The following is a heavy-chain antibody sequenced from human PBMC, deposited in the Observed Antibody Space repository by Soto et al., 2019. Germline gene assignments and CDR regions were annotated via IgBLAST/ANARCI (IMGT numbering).Heavy chain of an antibody. J-gene: IGHJ6*02. CDR1: GYTFSDYF. D-gene: IGHD1-26*01. Sequence: ASVKVSCKASGYTFSDYFIQWLRQAPGQGLEWVAWINPKAAATNYAKKFQDRVTLTSDTSFSTAYLELTRLRPDDTALYYCARIKWGLDYYSGMDVWGQGTAVTVSS. V-gene: IGHV1-2*02. CDR2: INPKAAAT. CDR3: ARIKWGLDYYSGMDV.